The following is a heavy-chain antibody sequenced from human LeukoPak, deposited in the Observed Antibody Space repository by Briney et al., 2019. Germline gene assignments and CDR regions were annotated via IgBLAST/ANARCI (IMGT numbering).Heavy chain of an antibody. CDR3: AREHCVGGYCYFLDY. J-gene: IGHJ4*02. V-gene: IGHV4-38-2*02. D-gene: IGHD2/OR15-2a*01. Sequence: PSETLSLTCSVSDYPISSGYFWGWIRQPPGKGLECIATISHSGSTYFNPSLKSRVIVSSDTAKNQFSLNLTSVTAADTAVYYCAREHCVGGYCYFLDYWGQGTLVTVSS. CDR2: ISHSGST. CDR1: DYPISSGYF.